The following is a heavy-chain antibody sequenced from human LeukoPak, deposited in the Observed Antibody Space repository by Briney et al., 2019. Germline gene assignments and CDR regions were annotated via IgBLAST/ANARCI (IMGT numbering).Heavy chain of an antibody. J-gene: IGHJ5*02. CDR3: ARASDPWLQLT. CDR1: GFTFSNYW. Sequence: GGSLRLSCAASGFTFSNYWMIWVRRAPGKGLEWVGNIKQDGSEKRYADSVRGRFTISRDNTQTSLYLQMSSLRAEDTAVYYCARASDPWLQLTWGQGTLVTVSS. CDR2: IKQDGSEK. D-gene: IGHD5-24*01. V-gene: IGHV3-7*05.